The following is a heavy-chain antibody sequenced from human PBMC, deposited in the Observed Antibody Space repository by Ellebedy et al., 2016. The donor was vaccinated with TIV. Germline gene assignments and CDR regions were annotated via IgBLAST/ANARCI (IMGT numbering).Heavy chain of an antibody. CDR1: EFTVSYNY. V-gene: IGHV3-23*01. D-gene: IGHD3-16*01. J-gene: IGHJ4*02. CDR2: MSGSGGSR. CDR3: VSFYTNTWYPGGFDY. Sequence: GGSLRLSCAASEFTVSYNYMNWVRQAPGKGLEWVSSMSGSGGSRYYADPVKGRFTISRDNSKNTLYLQMNSLRAEETAVYYCVSFYTNTWYPGGFDYWGQGTLVTVSS.